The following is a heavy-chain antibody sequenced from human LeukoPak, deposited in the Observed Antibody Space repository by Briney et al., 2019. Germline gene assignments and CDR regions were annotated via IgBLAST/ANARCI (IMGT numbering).Heavy chain of an antibody. CDR2: ISSSSSYI. V-gene: IGHV3-21*01. Sequence: GGSLRLSCAASGFTFSSYSMNWVRQAPGKGLEWVSSISSSSSYIYYADSVKGRFTISRDNAKNSLYLQMNSLRAEDTAVYYCARDYYDSSGYYYVHYYYYMDVWGKGTTVTVSS. J-gene: IGHJ6*03. CDR3: ARDYYDSSGYYYVHYYYYMDV. D-gene: IGHD3-22*01. CDR1: GFTFSSYS.